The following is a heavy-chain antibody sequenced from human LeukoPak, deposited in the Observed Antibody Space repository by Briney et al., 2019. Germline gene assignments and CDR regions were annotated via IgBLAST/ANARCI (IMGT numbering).Heavy chain of an antibody. V-gene: IGHV4-34*01. Sequence: SETLSLTCAVYGGSFSGYHWSWIRQPPGKGLEWIGEINHSGSTNYNPSLKSRVTISVDTSKNQFSLKLSSVTAADTAVYYCARGQSAAGNFDYWGQGTLVTVSS. D-gene: IGHD6-13*01. J-gene: IGHJ4*02. CDR2: INHSGST. CDR1: GGSFSGYH. CDR3: ARGQSAAGNFDY.